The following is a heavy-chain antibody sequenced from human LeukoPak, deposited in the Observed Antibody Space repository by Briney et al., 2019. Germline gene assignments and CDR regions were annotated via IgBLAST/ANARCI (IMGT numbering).Heavy chain of an antibody. V-gene: IGHV3-23*01. CDR1: GFTFGSYA. CDR3: ANKRGDSSGWYLF. CDR2: ISGGGGST. J-gene: IGHJ4*02. Sequence: GGSLRLSCAASGFTFGSYAMSWVRQAPGKGLEWVSAISGGGGSTYYADSVKGRFTISRDNSKNTLYLQMNSLRAEDTAVYYCANKRGDSSGWYLFWGQGTLVTVSS. D-gene: IGHD6-19*01.